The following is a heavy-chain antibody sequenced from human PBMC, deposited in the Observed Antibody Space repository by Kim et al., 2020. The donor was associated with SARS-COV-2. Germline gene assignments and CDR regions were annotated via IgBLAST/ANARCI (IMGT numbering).Heavy chain of an antibody. CDR3: AKVRAAAGIRTNAFDI. D-gene: IGHD6-13*01. V-gene: IGHV3-23*01. CDR1: GFTFSTFA. Sequence: GGSLRLSCAASGFTFSTFAMGWVRQAPGKGLEWVSALSGSGAVTYYTDSVKGRFIVSRDNSKNTLYLQMNSLRADDTAAYYCAKVRAAAGIRTNAFDIWGQGTMVTVSS. CDR2: LSGSGAVT. J-gene: IGHJ3*02.